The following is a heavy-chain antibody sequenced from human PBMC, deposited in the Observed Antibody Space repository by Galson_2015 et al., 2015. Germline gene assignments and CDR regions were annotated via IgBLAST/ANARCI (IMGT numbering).Heavy chain of an antibody. CDR3: ASWWAAARAFDI. V-gene: IGHV3-20*04. J-gene: IGHJ3*02. CDR2: INWNGGST. CDR1: GFTFDDYG. Sequence: SLRLSCAASGFTFDDYGMSWVRQAPGKGLEWVSGINWNGGSTGYADSVKGRFTISRDNAKNSLYLQMNSLRAEDTALYYCASWWAAARAFDIWGQGTMVTVSS. D-gene: IGHD6-13*01.